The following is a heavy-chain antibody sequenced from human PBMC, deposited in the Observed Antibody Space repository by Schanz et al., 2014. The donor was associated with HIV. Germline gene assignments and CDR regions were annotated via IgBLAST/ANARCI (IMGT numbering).Heavy chain of an antibody. CDR2: IIPMYGTA. Sequence: QVQLVQSGAEVQKPGSSVTVSCKASGGSFSRSAVSWVRQAPGQGLEWMGGIIPMYGTANYAQKFQGRVTIIADESTNTVYMELTSLRSEDTAFYYCARSAEFCSGRSCPPSWFDPWGQGTLVTVSS. CDR1: GGSFSRSA. D-gene: IGHD2-15*01. J-gene: IGHJ5*02. V-gene: IGHV1-69*01. CDR3: ARSAEFCSGRSCPPSWFDP.